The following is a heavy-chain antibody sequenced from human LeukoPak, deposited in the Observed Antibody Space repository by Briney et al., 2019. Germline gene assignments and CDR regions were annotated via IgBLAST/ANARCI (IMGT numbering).Heavy chain of an antibody. J-gene: IGHJ4*02. V-gene: IGHV3-66*01. Sequence: GGSLRLSCAASGFTVSNNYMNWVRQAPGKGLEWVSLIYSGGTTYYADSVKGRFTISRDGSKNTLYLQMNSLRTEDTAVYYCARDLRQAGWVFDYWGQGTLVTVSS. CDR1: GFTVSNNY. CDR3: ARDLRQAGWVFDY. CDR2: IYSGGTT. D-gene: IGHD6-19*01.